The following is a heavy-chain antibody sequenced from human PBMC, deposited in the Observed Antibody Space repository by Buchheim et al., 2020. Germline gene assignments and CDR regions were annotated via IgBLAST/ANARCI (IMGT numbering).Heavy chain of an antibody. CDR1: GFTFSSYG. J-gene: IGHJ6*02. D-gene: IGHD1-14*01. Sequence: QVQLVESGGGVVQPGRSLRLSCAASGFTFSSYGMHWVRQAPGKGLEWVAVIWYDGSNKYYADSVKGRFTISRDNSKNTLYLQMKSLRAEDTAVYYCARERDRIPQGYYGMDVWGQGTT. CDR2: IWYDGSNK. V-gene: IGHV3-33*01. CDR3: ARERDRIPQGYYGMDV.